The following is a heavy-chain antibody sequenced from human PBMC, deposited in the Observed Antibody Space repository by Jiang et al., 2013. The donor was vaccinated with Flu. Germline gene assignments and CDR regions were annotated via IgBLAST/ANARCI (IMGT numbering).Heavy chain of an antibody. CDR1: GGSIGTFY. V-gene: IGHV4-59*01. CDR2: IYYNGNT. D-gene: IGHD1-7*01. Sequence: GSGLVKPSETLSLTCSVSGGSIGTFYWSWIRQPPGKRLEWIGDIYYNGNTNYNPSLKSRVTISLDTSKSQFSLNLSPVTAADTAVYFCARDRLTGTTHYFD. J-gene: IGHJ4*01. CDR3: ARDRLTGTTHYFD.